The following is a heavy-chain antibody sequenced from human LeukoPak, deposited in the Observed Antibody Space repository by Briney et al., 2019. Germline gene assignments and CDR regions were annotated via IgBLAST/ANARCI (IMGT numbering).Heavy chain of an antibody. CDR2: LNGSGYTM. CDR3: ATHPISRSWKDRLCQLKSVDY. V-gene: IGHV3-48*03. J-gene: IGHJ4*02. Sequence: GGSLRPSCAAPGFTFSRHEMKWVRQAPGNGLGWRLFLNGSGYTMYYAASVRGRFTNFRDNAKNSLYLQMNSLRSDDSAFYSCATHPISRSWKDRLCQLKSVDYWGQGTLVTVSS. D-gene: IGHD1-1*01. CDR1: GFTFSRHE.